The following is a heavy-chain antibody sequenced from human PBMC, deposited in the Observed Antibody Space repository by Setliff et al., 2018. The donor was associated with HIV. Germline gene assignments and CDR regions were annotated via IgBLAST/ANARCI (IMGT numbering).Heavy chain of an antibody. D-gene: IGHD5-12*01. J-gene: IGHJ3*02. CDR1: GYSFTNHY. CDR2: INPTGGST. Sequence: ASVKVSCKPSGYSFTNHYMHWVRQAPGQGLEWLGVINPTGGSTRNTQKFQGRVALTRDTSTSTVYMELSSLRSEDTAVYYCASAGAWQRNALDIWGQGTMVTVSS. V-gene: IGHV1-46*01. CDR3: ASAGAWQRNALDI.